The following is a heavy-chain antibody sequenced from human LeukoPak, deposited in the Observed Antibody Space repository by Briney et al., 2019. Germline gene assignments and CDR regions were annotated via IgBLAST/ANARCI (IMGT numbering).Heavy chain of an antibody. J-gene: IGHJ4*02. V-gene: IGHV3-7*01. D-gene: IGHD3-22*01. CDR2: INQDGSKK. Sequence: GGPLRLSCVASRFTFSNYWMSWVRQAPGKGLEWVANINQDGSKKRYADSMKGRFTISRDNAKESLYLQLNSLRAEDTAVYYCTTNYYDSSGYDMLWLYWGQGTLVTVSS. CDR3: TTNYYDSSGYDMLWLY. CDR1: RFTFSNYW.